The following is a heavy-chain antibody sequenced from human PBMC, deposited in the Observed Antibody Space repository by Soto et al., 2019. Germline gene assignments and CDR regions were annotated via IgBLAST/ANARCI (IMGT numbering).Heavy chain of an antibody. CDR1: GGTFSTYT. Sequence: ASVKVSCKASGGTFSTYTFSWVRQAPGQGLEWMGRIIPIFGTPYYAQKFQGRVTITADKSTSTVYMELSSLGSDDTAVYFCARGLECRGYCLDKPTWFGSWGQGTLVTV. V-gene: IGHV1-69*06. CDR3: ARGLECRGYCLDKPTWFGS. J-gene: IGHJ5*01. CDR2: IIPIFGTP. D-gene: IGHD2-15*01.